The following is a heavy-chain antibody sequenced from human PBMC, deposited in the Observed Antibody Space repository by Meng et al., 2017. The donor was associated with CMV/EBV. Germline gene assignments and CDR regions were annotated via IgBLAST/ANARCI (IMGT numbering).Heavy chain of an antibody. J-gene: IGHJ1*01. Sequence: GESLKISCAASGFTFSNAWMSWVRQAPGKGLEWVGRIKSKTDGGTTDYAAPVKGRFTISRDDSKNTLYLQMNSLKTEDTAVYYCTTVSIVVVPAAIGAEYFQHWGQGNLVTVSS. CDR2: IKSKTDGGTT. CDR3: TTVSIVVVPAAIGAEYFQH. V-gene: IGHV3-15*01. CDR1: GFTFSNAW. D-gene: IGHD2-2*01.